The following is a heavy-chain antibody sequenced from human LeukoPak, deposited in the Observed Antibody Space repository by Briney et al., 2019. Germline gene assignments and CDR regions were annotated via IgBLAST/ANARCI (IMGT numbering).Heavy chain of an antibody. Sequence: GASVKVSCKASGYTFTAYFMHWVRQAPGQGLEWMGWINSNNGDTNYAQKFLGRVTMTRDTSISTAYMELSSLISDDTAVYYCARGVRGPLKYWGQGTLVTVSS. V-gene: IGHV1-2*02. J-gene: IGHJ4*02. CDR1: GYTFTAYF. CDR2: INSNNGDT. D-gene: IGHD3-10*01. CDR3: ARGVRGPLKY.